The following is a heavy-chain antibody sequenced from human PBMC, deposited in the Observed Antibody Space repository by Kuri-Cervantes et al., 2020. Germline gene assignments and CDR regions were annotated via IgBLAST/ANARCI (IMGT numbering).Heavy chain of an antibody. CDR2: IYHSGST. Sequence: SETLSLTCAVSGGSISSGGYSWSWIRQPPGKGLEWIGYIYHSGSTYYNPSLKSRVTISVDRSKNQFPLKLSSVTAADTAVYYCARDLGYDGSGYYMGRGMRGKNWFDPWGQGTLVTVSS. V-gene: IGHV4-30-2*01. CDR1: GGSISSGGYS. D-gene: IGHD3-22*01. CDR3: ARDLGYDGSGYYMGRGMRGKNWFDP. J-gene: IGHJ5*02.